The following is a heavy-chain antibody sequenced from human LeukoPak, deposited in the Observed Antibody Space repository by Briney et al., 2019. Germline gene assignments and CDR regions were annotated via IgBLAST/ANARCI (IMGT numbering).Heavy chain of an antibody. J-gene: IGHJ5*02. CDR1: GXXXXSYS. D-gene: IGHD3-3*01. V-gene: IGHV3-21*01. Sequence: SGXXXXSYSMNWVRQAPVKGLEWVSSISSSSSYIYYADSVKGRFTISRDNAKNSLYLQMNSLRAEDTAVFYCARDFAWGQGTLVTVSS. CDR3: ARDFA. CDR2: ISSSSSYI.